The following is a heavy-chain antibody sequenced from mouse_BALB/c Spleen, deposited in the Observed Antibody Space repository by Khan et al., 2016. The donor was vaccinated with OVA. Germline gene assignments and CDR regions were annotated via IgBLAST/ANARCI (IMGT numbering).Heavy chain of an antibody. D-gene: IGHD1-1*01. CDR3: ARRGYYYGRGAWFPY. V-gene: IGHV2-2*02. CDR2: IWSGGST. CDR1: GFSLTNYG. Sequence: VQLQESGPGLVQPSQSLPITCTVSGFSLTNYGVHWVRQSPGKGLEWLGVIWSGGSTDYNAAFISRLSISKDNSKSQVFFKMNSLQTNDTAIYYCARRGYYYGRGAWFPYWGQGTLVTVSA. J-gene: IGHJ3*01.